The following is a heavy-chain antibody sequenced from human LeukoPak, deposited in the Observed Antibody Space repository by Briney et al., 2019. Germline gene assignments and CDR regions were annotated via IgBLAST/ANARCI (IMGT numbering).Heavy chain of an antibody. V-gene: IGHV4-61*02. CDR1: GGSISSGSYY. D-gene: IGHD3-22*01. CDR2: IYTSGST. J-gene: IGHJ5*02. CDR3: ARDYYDSSGYHNWFDP. Sequence: SQTLSLTCTVSGGSISSGSYYWSWIRQPAGKGLEWIGRIYTSGSTNYNPSLKSRVTISVDTSKNQFSLKLSSVTAADTAVYYCARDYYDSSGYHNWFDPWGQGTLVTVSS.